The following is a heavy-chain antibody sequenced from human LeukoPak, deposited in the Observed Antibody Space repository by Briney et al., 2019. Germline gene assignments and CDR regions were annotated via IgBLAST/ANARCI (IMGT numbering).Heavy chain of an antibody. J-gene: IGHJ5*02. CDR3: ARAFALGGAMVTSYWFDP. V-gene: IGHV1-2*02. CDR1: GYTFTGYY. D-gene: IGHD5-18*01. CDR2: INPNSGGT. Sequence: GASVKVSCKASGYTFTGYYMHWVRQAPGQGLEWMGWINPNSGGTNYAQKFQGRATMTRDTSISTAYMELSRLRSDDTAVYYCARAFALGGAMVTSYWFDPWGQGTLVTVSS.